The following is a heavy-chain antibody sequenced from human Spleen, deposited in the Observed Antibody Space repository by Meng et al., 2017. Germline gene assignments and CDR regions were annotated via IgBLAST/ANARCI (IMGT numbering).Heavy chain of an antibody. Sequence: GGSLRLSCAASGFTFSSYEMNWVRQAPGNGLEWVSYISSSGSTIYYADSVKGRFTISRDNAKNSLYLQMNSLRAEDTAVYYCARAQTYYDFWSGYLHYYYYYGMDVWGQGTTVTVSS. J-gene: IGHJ6*02. CDR3: ARAQTYYDFWSGYLHYYYYYGMDV. CDR2: ISSSGSTI. V-gene: IGHV3-48*03. D-gene: IGHD3-3*01. CDR1: GFTFSSYE.